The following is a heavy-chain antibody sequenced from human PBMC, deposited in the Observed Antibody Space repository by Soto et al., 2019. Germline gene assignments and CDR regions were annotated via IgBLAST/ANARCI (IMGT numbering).Heavy chain of an antibody. CDR3: ARGPYGDYASSGP. J-gene: IGHJ5*02. CDR2: IYYRGST. D-gene: IGHD4-17*01. CDR1: GGSVSSDSYY. V-gene: IGHV4-61*01. Sequence: PSETLSLTCTVSGGSVSSDSYYLSWIRQPPGKGLEWIGYIYYRGSTNYNPSLKSRVTISVDTSKNQFSLKLSSVTAADTAVYYCARGPYGDYASSGPWGQGALVTVSS.